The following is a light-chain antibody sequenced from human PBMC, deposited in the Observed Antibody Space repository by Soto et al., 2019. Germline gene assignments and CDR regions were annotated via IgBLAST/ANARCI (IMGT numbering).Light chain of an antibody. CDR2: AAS. CDR1: QGIRND. V-gene: IGKV1-17*01. J-gene: IGKJ1*01. CDR3: LEHYSYSLT. Sequence: DIQMTQSPSSLSASVGDRVTITCRASQGIRNDLGRYQQKPGKAPKRLIYAASSLQSGVPARFSGSGPGTEFSLTIRRLQPGYFATYYCLEHYSYSLTFGQSTKVQIK.